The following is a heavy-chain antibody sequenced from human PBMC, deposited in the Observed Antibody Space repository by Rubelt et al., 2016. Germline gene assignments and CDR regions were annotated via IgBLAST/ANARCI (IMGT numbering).Heavy chain of an antibody. CDR2: IKQDGSEK. D-gene: IGHD3-22*01. CDR3: ARSFYYDSSSYQYYYYGMDV. Sequence: GKGLEWLANIKQDGSEKYYVDSVKGRFIISRDNAKNSLFLQMNSLRAEDTAVYFCARSFYYDSSSYQYYYYGMDVWGQGTTVTVSS. J-gene: IGHJ6*02. V-gene: IGHV3-7*01.